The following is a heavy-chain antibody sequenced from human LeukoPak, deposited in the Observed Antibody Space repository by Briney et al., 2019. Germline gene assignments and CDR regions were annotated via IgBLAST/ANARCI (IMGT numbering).Heavy chain of an antibody. J-gene: IGHJ4*02. V-gene: IGHV4-38-2*01. CDR3: ARRGGSSPRLNLYYFDY. Sequence: SETLSLTCAVSGYSISSGYYWGWIRQPPGKGLEWIGSIYHSGSTYYNPSLKSRVTISVDTSKNQFSLKLSSVTAADTAVYYCARRGGSSPRLNLYYFDYWGQGTLVTVFS. D-gene: IGHD6-6*01. CDR2: IYHSGST. CDR1: GYSISSGYY.